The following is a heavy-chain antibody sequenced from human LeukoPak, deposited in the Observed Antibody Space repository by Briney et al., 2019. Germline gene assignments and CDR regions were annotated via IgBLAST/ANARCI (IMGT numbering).Heavy chain of an antibody. CDR1: GGSFSGYY. J-gene: IGHJ6*02. D-gene: IGHD6-19*01. V-gene: IGHV4-34*01. CDR3: ARGSGPRYYYYYGMDV. Sequence: PSETLSLTCAVYGGSFSGYYWSWIRQPPGKGLEWMGEINHSGSTNYNPSLKSRVTISVDTSKNQFSLKLSSVTAADTAVYYCARGSGPRYYYYYGMDVWGQGTTFTVSS. CDR2: INHSGST.